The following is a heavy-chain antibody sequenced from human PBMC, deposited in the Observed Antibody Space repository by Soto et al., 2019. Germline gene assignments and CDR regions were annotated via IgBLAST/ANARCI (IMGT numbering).Heavy chain of an antibody. CDR2: ISSVGSTI. CDR3: AKEPTKTKNFHY. V-gene: IGHV3-48*03. D-gene: IGHD1-1*01. J-gene: IGHJ4*02. Sequence: EVQLVESGGGLVQPGGSLRLSCAASGFTFDNYEMNWVRQAPGKGLEWVSYISSVGSTIYYADSVKGRFTISRDNAKNSLFRKMKSLRAEDTAVNYWAKEPTKTKNFHYWAQGPLVTASP. CDR1: GFTFDNYE.